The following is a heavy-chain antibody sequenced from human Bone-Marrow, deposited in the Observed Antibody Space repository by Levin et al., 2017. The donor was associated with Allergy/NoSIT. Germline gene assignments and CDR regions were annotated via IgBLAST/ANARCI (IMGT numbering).Heavy chain of an antibody. Sequence: TLSLTCSVSGGSISESSFNWDWIRQSPGRGLEWIGTIYYSGSTYSNPSLQSRVTISVDTSKNQFSLKLKSVTAADTAVYYCARLYGNAFDIWGQGTMVTVSS. D-gene: IGHD2/OR15-2a*01. J-gene: IGHJ3*02. V-gene: IGHV4-39*01. CDR3: ARLYGNAFDI. CDR2: IYYSGST. CDR1: GGSISESSFN.